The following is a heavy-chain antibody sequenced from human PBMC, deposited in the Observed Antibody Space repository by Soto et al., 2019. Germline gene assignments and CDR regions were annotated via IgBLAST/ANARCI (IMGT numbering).Heavy chain of an antibody. CDR1: GGSISSYY. D-gene: IGHD3-22*01. Sequence: SETLSLTCTVSGGSISSYYWSWIRQPPGKGLEWIGYIYYSGSTNYNPSLKSRVTISVDTSKNQFSLKLSSVTAADTAVYYCARAGAEGYYYDRNRASDIWGQGTMVTVSS. CDR3: ARAGAEGYYYDRNRASDI. CDR2: IYYSGST. V-gene: IGHV4-59*01. J-gene: IGHJ3*02.